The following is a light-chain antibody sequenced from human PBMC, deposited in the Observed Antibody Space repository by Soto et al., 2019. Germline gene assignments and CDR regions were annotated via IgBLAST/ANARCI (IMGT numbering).Light chain of an antibody. Sequence: QSVLTQPPSVSGTPGQRVSISCTGTSSNLGADYDVHWYQQPPGTAPRLLIFGNNNRPSGVPDRFSGSKSGTSASLALTGLQAEDEAVYYCQSYGGSLTTSRVGAGTKLIGL. CDR2: GNN. V-gene: IGLV1-40*01. CDR3: QSYGGSLTTSR. CDR1: SSNLGADYD. J-gene: IGLJ2*01.